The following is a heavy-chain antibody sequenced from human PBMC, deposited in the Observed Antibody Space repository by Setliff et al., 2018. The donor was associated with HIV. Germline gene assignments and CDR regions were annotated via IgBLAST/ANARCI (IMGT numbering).Heavy chain of an antibody. CDR1: GASISSYY. CDR2: ISPTGNT. V-gene: IGHV4-4*09. J-gene: IGHJ4*02. CDR3: ARWGAGYNSYDS. D-gene: IGHD5-12*01. Sequence: PSETLSLTCSVSGASISSYYWSWIRQPPGKGLEWIGYISPTGNTNYNPSLKSRVTISTDTSKNQFSLNVRSVTAADTAVYFCARWGAGYNSYDSWGQGSLVTVSS.